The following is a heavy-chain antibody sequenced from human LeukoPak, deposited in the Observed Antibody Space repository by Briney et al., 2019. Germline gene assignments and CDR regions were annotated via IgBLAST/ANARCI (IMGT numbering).Heavy chain of an antibody. V-gene: IGHV1-69*13. CDR1: GGTFSSYA. D-gene: IGHD5-24*01. J-gene: IGHJ4*02. Sequence: GASVKVSCKASGGTFSSYAISWVRQAPRQGLEWMGGIIPIFGTANYAQKFQGRVTITADESTSTAYMELSSLRTEDTAVYYCARTGGDGYNFWGQGTLVTVSS. CDR2: IIPIFGTA. CDR3: ARTGGDGYNF.